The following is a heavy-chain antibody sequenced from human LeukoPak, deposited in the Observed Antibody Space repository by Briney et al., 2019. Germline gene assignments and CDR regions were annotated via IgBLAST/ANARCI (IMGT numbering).Heavy chain of an antibody. CDR2: INHSGST. CDR1: GGSVSGYY. J-gene: IGHJ5*02. CDR3: ARNKGYYGSGTGIDP. Sequence: SETLSLTCAVYGGSVSGYYWSWIRQPPGKGLEWIGEINHSGSTNYNPSLKSRVTISVDTSKNQFSLKLSSVTAADTAVYYCARNKGYYGSGTGIDPWGQGTLVTVSS. V-gene: IGHV4-34*01. D-gene: IGHD3-10*01.